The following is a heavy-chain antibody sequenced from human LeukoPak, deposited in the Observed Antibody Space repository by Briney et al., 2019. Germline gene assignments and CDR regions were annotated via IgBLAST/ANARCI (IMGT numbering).Heavy chain of an antibody. Sequence: GGSLRLSCAASGFTFSSYAMHWVRQAPGKGLEWVAVISYDGSNKYYADSVKGRFTISRDNSKNTLYLQMNSLRAEDTAVYYCAVIAARPIWGQGTLVTVSS. D-gene: IGHD6-6*01. CDR1: GFTFSSYA. CDR3: AVIAARPI. V-gene: IGHV3-30-3*01. J-gene: IGHJ4*02. CDR2: ISYDGSNK.